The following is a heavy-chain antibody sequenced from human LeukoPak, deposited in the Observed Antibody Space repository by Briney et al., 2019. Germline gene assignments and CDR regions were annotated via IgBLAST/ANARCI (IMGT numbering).Heavy chain of an antibody. CDR2: ISGSGGST. D-gene: IGHD3-10*01. CDR3: AKSPPGSGSYYPDY. V-gene: IGHV3-23*01. Sequence: GGSLRLSCAASGFTFSSYAMSWVRQAPGKGLEWVSAISGSGGSTYYADSVKGRFTISRDNSKNTLYLQMSSLRAEDTAVYYCAKSPPGSGSYYPDYWGQGTLVTVSS. CDR1: GFTFSSYA. J-gene: IGHJ4*02.